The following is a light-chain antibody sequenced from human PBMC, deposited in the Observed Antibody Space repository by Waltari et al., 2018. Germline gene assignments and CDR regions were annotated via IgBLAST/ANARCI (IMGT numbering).Light chain of an antibody. CDR2: EVT. Sequence: QSGLTQPASVSGSPGQSITISCTGTSSDVGNYNLVSWYQQYPGKAPKLMVYEVTRRSSGVSDRFSGSKSGNTASLTIDGLQSEDAADYYCCSYAGLGIYVFGTGTKVTVL. J-gene: IGLJ1*01. CDR1: SSDVGNYNL. CDR3: CSYAGLGIYV. V-gene: IGLV2-23*02.